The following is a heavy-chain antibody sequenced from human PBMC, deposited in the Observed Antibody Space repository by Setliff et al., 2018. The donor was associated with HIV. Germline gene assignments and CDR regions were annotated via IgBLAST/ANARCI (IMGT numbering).Heavy chain of an antibody. CDR3: ARAAGYTGGWGYGATYHYYMDV. CDR2: ISAYNGNR. CDR1: GGTVSSYA. Sequence: ASVKVSCKASGGTVSSYAINWVRQAPGQGLEWMGWISAYNGNRNYAQKLQGRVTMITDTSTSTAYMELRSLRSDDTAVYYCARAAGYTGGWGYGATYHYYMDVWGKGTTVTVSS. V-gene: IGHV1-18*01. D-gene: IGHD6-19*01. J-gene: IGHJ6*03.